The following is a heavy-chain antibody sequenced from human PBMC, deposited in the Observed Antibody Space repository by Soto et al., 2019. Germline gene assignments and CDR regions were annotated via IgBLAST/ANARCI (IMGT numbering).Heavy chain of an antibody. D-gene: IGHD3-22*01. J-gene: IGHJ6*02. V-gene: IGHV1-46*01. CDR1: GYTFTTYY. CDR2: INPSGGSI. CDR3: ARDRGRGVRYYIYFYGMDV. Sequence: QVQVVQSGAEVKKPGASVKVSCKASGYTFTTYYIHWVRQAPGQGLEWMGVINPSGGSINYAQKFQGRVTITRDTSTSTVYMELSSLRSEDTAVYYCARDRGRGVRYYIYFYGMDVWGQGTTVTVSS.